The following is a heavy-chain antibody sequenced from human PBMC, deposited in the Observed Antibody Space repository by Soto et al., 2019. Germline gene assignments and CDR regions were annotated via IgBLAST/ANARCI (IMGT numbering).Heavy chain of an antibody. CDR2: IIPIFGTA. V-gene: IGHV1-69*06. CDR3: ARGGRNWNYLGTHFDP. Sequence: QVQLVQSGAGVKKPGSSVKVSCKASGGTFSSYAISWVRQAPGQGLEWMGGIIPIFGTANYAQKFQGRVTITADKSTSTAYMELSSLRSEDTAVYYCARGGRNWNYLGTHFDPWGQGTLVTVSS. CDR1: GGTFSSYA. D-gene: IGHD1-7*01. J-gene: IGHJ5*02.